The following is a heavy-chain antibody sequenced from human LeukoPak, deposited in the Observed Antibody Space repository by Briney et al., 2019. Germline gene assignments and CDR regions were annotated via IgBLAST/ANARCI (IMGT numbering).Heavy chain of an antibody. CDR1: GGTFSSYA. J-gene: IGHJ3*02. CDR3: ARGVLLWFGELTFGSAFDI. V-gene: IGHV1-69*13. D-gene: IGHD3-10*01. Sequence: SVKLSCKASGGTFSSYAISWVRQAPGQGLEWMGGIIPIFGTANYAQKFRGRVTITADESTSTAYMELSSLRFEDTAVYYCARGVLLWFGELTFGSAFDIWGQGTMVTVSS. CDR2: IIPIFGTA.